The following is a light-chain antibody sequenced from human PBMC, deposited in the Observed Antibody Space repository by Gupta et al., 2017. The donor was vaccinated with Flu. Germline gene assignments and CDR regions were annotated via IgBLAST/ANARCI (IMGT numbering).Light chain of an antibody. CDR3: QSYDSSQWV. V-gene: IGLV6-57*01. CDR2: EDN. J-gene: IGLJ3*02. CDR1: SGSIASNY. Sequence: TVTISCTRSSGSIASNYVQWYQQRPGSSPTTVIYEDNQRPSGVPDRFSGSIDSSSNSASHTISGLKTEDEADYYCQSYDSSQWVFGGGTKLTVL.